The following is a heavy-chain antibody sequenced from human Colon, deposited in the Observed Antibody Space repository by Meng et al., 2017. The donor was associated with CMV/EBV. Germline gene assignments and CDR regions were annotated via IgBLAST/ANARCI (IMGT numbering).Heavy chain of an antibody. CDR1: GVSVTDNY. Sequence: GGSLRLSCAVSGVSVTDNYMSWVRQAPGKGLEWVGRISNKVDGYITEYAASVRGRFTIDYAASVKGRFTIAARLSEKSLFLQMNSLKPEDTAVYYCVRVTDWGQGTPVTVSS. CDR3: VRVTD. CDR2: ISNKVDGYIT. V-gene: IGHV3-72*01. J-gene: IGHJ4*02.